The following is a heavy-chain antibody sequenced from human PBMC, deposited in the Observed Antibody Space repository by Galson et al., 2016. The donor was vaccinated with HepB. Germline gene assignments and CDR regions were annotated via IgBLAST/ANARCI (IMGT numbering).Heavy chain of an antibody. CDR3: ASERLDSSGYSYPDAFEI. Sequence: SLRLSCAASGITLRGYAMNWVRQAPGMGLDWVSCISRGGTYTYYADSVKGRFTVSRDNAKNSLYLQMNNLRAEDTALYYCASERLDSSGYSYPDAFEIWGLGTMVTVSS. J-gene: IGHJ3*02. D-gene: IGHD3-22*01. CDR2: ISRGGTYT. V-gene: IGHV3-21*01. CDR1: GITLRGYA.